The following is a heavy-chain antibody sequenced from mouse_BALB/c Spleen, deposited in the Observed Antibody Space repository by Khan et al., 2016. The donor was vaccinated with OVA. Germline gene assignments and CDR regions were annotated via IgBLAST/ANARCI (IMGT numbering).Heavy chain of an antibody. CDR2: IWSGGST. Sequence: VQLQQSGPGLVQPSQSLSITCTVSGFSLTSYGVHWVRQSPGKGLEWLGVIWSGGSTDYNEAFISRLNITKDNSKSQVFFKMNSLQSNDTAIFYCARNYDYAEGLTYWGQGTLVPVSA. V-gene: IGHV2-2*03. CDR3: ARNYDYAEGLTY. D-gene: IGHD2-4*01. CDR1: GFSLTSYG. J-gene: IGHJ3*01.